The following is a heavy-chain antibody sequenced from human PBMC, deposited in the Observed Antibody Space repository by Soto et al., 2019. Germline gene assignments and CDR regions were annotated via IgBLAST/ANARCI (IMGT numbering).Heavy chain of an antibody. J-gene: IGHJ4*02. V-gene: IGHV3-30*18. D-gene: IGHD1-26*01. CDR2: ISYDGSNK. Sequence: PGGSLRLSFAASGFTFSSYGMHWVRQAPGKGLEWVAVISYDGSNKYYADSVKGRFTISRDNSKNTLCLQMNSLRAEDTAVYYCAKDGSLSRVGATDYFDYCGQGPLVTVSS. CDR3: AKDGSLSRVGATDYFDY. CDR1: GFTFSSYG.